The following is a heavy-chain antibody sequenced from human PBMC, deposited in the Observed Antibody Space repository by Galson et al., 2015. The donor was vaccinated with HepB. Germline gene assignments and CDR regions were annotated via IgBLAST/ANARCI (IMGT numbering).Heavy chain of an antibody. Sequence: SLRLSCAASGFTFSNYSMNWVRQAPGKGLEWVAYITYDKSTKYYADSVKGRFTISRDNAKNSLYLQMNSLRAEDTAVYYCARDHQWLVGLAAYSGQGSLVTVSS. CDR2: ITYDKSTK. V-gene: IGHV3-48*01. CDR3: ARDHQWLVGLAAY. J-gene: IGHJ4*02. D-gene: IGHD6-19*01. CDR1: GFTFSNYS.